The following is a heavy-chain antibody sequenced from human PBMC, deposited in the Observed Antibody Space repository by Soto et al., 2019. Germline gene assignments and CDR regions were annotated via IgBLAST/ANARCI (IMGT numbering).Heavy chain of an antibody. D-gene: IGHD2-2*01. CDR3: ARGRGIVVVPAAMGDFDY. V-gene: IGHV4-31*03. CDR2: INYSGST. Sequence: SKTLSLTCTVSGGSISSGGYYWSWIRQHPGKGLEWIGYINYSGSTNYNPSLKSRVTISVDTSKNQFSLKLSSVTAADTAVYYCARGRGIVVVPAAMGDFDYWGQGTLVTVSS. J-gene: IGHJ4*02. CDR1: GGSISSGGYY.